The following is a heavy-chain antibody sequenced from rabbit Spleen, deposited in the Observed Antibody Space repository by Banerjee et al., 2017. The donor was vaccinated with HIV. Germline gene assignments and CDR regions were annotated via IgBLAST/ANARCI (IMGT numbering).Heavy chain of an antibody. Sequence: QLKESGGGLVQPGGSLTLSCKASGFDFSTYYMSWARQAPGKGLEWIGYIDPIFGSTYYASWVNGRFTISSDNAQNTVDLQLYSLTAADTATYFCARDLAGVIGWNFGWWGQGTLVTVS. CDR1: GFDFSTYY. D-gene: IGHD4-1*01. V-gene: IGHV1S7*01. CDR2: IDPIFGST. CDR3: ARDLAGVIGWNFGW. J-gene: IGHJ4*01.